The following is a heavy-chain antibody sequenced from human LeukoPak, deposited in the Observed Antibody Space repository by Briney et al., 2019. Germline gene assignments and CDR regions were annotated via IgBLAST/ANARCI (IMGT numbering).Heavy chain of an antibody. Sequence: SETLSLTCTVSGGSISSYYWSWIRQPPGKGLEWIGYIYYSGSTNYNPSLKSRVTISVDTSKNQFSLKLSSVTAADTAVYYCARVGYDFWSGYLDYWGRGTLVTVSS. D-gene: IGHD3-3*01. CDR2: IYYSGST. CDR3: ARVGYDFWSGYLDY. J-gene: IGHJ4*02. V-gene: IGHV4-59*01. CDR1: GGSISSYY.